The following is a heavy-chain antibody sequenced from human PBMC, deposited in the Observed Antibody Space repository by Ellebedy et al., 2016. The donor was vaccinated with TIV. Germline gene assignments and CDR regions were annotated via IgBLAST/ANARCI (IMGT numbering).Heavy chain of an antibody. CDR1: GFTFSIYW. CDR3: ATGARSEGGY. J-gene: IGHJ4*02. CDR2: IKEVGSRT. D-gene: IGHD2-15*01. V-gene: IGHV3-7*01. Sequence: GESLKIPCAASGFTFSIYWMNWVRQAPGKGLEGVANIKEVGSRTSYVDSVRGRFTISRDNAKNSLYLQMNSLRAEDTAVYYCATGARSEGGYWGQGTLVTVSS.